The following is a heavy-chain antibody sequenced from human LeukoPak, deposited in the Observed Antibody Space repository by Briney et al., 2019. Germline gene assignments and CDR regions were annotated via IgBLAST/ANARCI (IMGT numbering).Heavy chain of an antibody. CDR1: GFTFSSYA. J-gene: IGHJ4*02. D-gene: IGHD3-10*01. V-gene: IGHV3-66*01. CDR2: IHSGGST. Sequence: PGGSLRLSCAASGFTFSSYAMHWLRQAPGKGLEWVSIIHSGGSTYYADSVKGRFTISRDNSKDTVYLQMDSLRAEDTAVYYCTRAGQWTYGFQDYWGQGTLVTVSS. CDR3: TRAGQWTYGFQDY.